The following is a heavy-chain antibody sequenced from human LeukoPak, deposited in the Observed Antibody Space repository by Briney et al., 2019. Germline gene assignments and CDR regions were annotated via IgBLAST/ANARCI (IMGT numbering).Heavy chain of an antibody. D-gene: IGHD2-2*02. CDR1: GFTFGNYA. J-gene: IGHJ4*02. Sequence: GGSLRLSCEASGFTFGNYAMNWVRQAPGKGLEWVSTISGTGSSTYYTDSAKGRFTISRDNSKDTLFLQLNSLTAADTAMYFCAKASVAIPQYCDSWGQGTLVTVSS. V-gene: IGHV3-23*01. CDR2: ISGTGSST. CDR3: AKASVAIPQYCDS.